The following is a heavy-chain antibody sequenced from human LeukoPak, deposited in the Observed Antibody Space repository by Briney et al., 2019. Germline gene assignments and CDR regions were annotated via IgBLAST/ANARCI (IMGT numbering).Heavy chain of an antibody. CDR2: INHSGST. CDR1: GGSFSGYY. D-gene: IGHD3-22*01. CDR3: ARAKDVHYYDSSGYLMDV. V-gene: IGHV4-34*01. J-gene: IGHJ6*02. Sequence: SETLSLTCAVYGGSFSGYYWSWIRQPPGKGLEWIGEINHSGSTNYNPSPKSRVTISVDTSKNQFAVKLSSVTATGTAVYYCARAKDVHYYDSSGYLMDVRGQGTTVTVSS.